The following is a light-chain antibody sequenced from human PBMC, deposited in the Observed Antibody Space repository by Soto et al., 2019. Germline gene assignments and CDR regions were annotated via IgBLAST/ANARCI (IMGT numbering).Light chain of an antibody. Sequence: QAVVTQPPSASGTPGQRVTISCSGSSSNIGSDTVNWYQQLPGTAPKLLIHRTNQRPSGVPGRFSGSKSGTSASLAISGLQSEDKADYYCASWDASLNGWVFGGGTKLTVL. J-gene: IGLJ3*02. CDR3: ASWDASLNGWV. CDR1: SSNIGSDT. CDR2: RTN. V-gene: IGLV1-44*01.